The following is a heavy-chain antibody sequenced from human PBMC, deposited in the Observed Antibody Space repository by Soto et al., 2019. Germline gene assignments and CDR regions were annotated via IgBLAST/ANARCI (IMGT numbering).Heavy chain of an antibody. J-gene: IGHJ6*02. CDR2: IIPIFGTA. CDR3: ARPEKVVGATPYYYGMDV. D-gene: IGHD1-26*01. CDR1: GGTFSSYA. Sequence: QVQLVQSGAEVKKPGSSVKVSCKASGGTFSSYAISWVRQAPGQGLEWIGGIIPIFGTANYAQKFQGRVTITADKSTSTAYMELSSLRSEDTAVYYCARPEKVVGATPYYYGMDVWGQGTTVTVSS. V-gene: IGHV1-69*06.